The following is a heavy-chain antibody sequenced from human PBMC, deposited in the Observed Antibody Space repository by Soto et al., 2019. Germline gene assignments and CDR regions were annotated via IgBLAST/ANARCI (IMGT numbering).Heavy chain of an antibody. V-gene: IGHV3-13*05. Sequence: GGSLRLSCAASGFTFSSYDMHWFRQATGKGLEWVSAIGTAGDPYYPGSVKGRFTISRENAKNSLYLQMNSLRAGDTAVYYCARADSSWYANFDYWGQGTLVTVSS. D-gene: IGHD6-13*01. CDR3: ARADSSWYANFDY. CDR1: GFTFSSYD. CDR2: IGTAGDP. J-gene: IGHJ4*02.